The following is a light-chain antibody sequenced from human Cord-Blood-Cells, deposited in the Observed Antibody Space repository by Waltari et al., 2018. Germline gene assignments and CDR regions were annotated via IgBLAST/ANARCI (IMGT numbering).Light chain of an antibody. V-gene: IGLV2-14*01. CDR2: EVS. CDR1: SSDAGGYNY. Sequence: QSALTQPASVSGSPGQSIPISCTGTSSDAGGYNYVPWYQQHPGKAPKLMIYEVSNRPSGVSNRFSGSKSGNTASLTISGLQAEDEADYYCSSYTSSSTLVFGTGTKVTVL. J-gene: IGLJ1*01. CDR3: SSYTSSSTLV.